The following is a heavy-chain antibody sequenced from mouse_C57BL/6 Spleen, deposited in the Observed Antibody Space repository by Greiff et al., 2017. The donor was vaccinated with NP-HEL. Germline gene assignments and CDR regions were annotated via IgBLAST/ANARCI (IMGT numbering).Heavy chain of an antibody. J-gene: IGHJ3*01. V-gene: IGHV1-64*01. CDR3: ARDPSSYYGSSYGFAY. D-gene: IGHD1-1*01. Sequence: QVQLQQPGAELVKPGASVKVSCKASGYTFTSYWMHWVKQRPGQGLEWIGMIHPNSGSTNYNEKFKSKATLTVDKSSSTAYMQLSSLTSEDSAVYYCARDPSSYYGSSYGFAYWGQGTLVTVSA. CDR1: GYTFTSYW. CDR2: IHPNSGST.